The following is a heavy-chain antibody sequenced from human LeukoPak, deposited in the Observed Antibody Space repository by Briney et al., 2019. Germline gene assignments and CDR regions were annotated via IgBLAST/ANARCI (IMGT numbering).Heavy chain of an antibody. Sequence: GGSLRLSCAASGFTFSSYSMNWVRQAPGKGLEWVSSISSSSSYIYYADSVKGRFTISRDNSKNTLYLQMNSLRAEDTAVYYCANSAAVGTFYWGQGTLVTVSS. D-gene: IGHD6-13*01. J-gene: IGHJ4*02. CDR3: ANSAAVGTFY. V-gene: IGHV3-21*04. CDR1: GFTFSSYS. CDR2: ISSSSSYI.